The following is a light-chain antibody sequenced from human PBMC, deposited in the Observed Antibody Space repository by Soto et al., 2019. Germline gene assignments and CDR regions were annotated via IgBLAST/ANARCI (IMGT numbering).Light chain of an antibody. J-gene: IGKJ1*01. CDR1: QSISIY. CDR2: AAS. CDR3: QQSYGNPRT. V-gene: IGKV1-39*01. Sequence: DIQMTQSPSSLSASIGDRVTITCRASQSISIYLNWYQQKPGKAPELLVYAASNLQMGVPSRFVASGSGTDFALIINSLQSEDFATYFCQQSYGNPRTFGQGTKVEMK.